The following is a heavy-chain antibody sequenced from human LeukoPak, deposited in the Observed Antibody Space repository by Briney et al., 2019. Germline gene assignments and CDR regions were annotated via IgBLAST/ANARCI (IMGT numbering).Heavy chain of an antibody. CDR1: GXSISTYY. J-gene: IGHJ5*02. CDR2: ISYSGST. CDR3: ARDSSGLNWFDP. V-gene: IGHV4-59*01. D-gene: IGHD6-19*01. Sequence: SETLSLTCTVSGXSISTYYWSWIRQPPGKGREWIGYISYSGSTNYNPSLKSRVTISVDTSKNQFSLKLSSVTAADTAVYYCARDSSGLNWFDPWGQGTLVTVSS.